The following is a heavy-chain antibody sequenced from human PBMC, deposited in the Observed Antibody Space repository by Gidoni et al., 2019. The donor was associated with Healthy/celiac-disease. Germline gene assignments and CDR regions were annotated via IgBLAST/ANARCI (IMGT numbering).Heavy chain of an antibody. J-gene: IGHJ2*01. CDR1: GFTFSSYD. Sequence: EVQLVESGGGLVQPGGSLRLSCAASGFTFSSYDMHWVRQATGKGLEWVSAIGTAGDTYYPGSVKGRFTISRENAKNSLYLQMNSLRAGDTAVYYCARGIRDITVVTPGWYFDLWGRGTLVTVSS. V-gene: IGHV3-13*04. CDR3: ARGIRDITVVTPGWYFDL. CDR2: IGTAGDT. D-gene: IGHD2-21*02.